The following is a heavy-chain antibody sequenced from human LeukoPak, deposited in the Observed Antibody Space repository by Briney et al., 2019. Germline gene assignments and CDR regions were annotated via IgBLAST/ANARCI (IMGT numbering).Heavy chain of an antibody. D-gene: IGHD6-19*01. V-gene: IGHV3-21*01. Sequence: GGSLRLSCAASGFTFSTYSMNWVRQAPGKGLEWVSSISSTSSYIYYADSVKGRFTISRDNAQKSLYLQMNSLRAEDTAVYYCARVGYSSGWYFDYWGQGTLVSVSS. CDR3: ARVGYSSGWYFDY. J-gene: IGHJ4*02. CDR1: GFTFSTYS. CDR2: ISSTSSYI.